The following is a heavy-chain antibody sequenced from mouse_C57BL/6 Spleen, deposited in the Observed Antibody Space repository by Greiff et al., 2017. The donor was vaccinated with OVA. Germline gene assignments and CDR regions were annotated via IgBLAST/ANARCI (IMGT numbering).Heavy chain of an antibody. CDR3: ARGGSSGGFAY. V-gene: IGHV1-69*01. CDR1: GYTFTSYW. J-gene: IGHJ3*01. D-gene: IGHD3-2*02. Sequence: QVQLQQPGAELVMPGASVKLSCQASGYTFTSYWMHWVKQRPGQGLEWIGEIDPSDSYTNYNQKFKGKSTLTVDKSSSTAYMQLSSLTSEDSAVYYCARGGSSGGFAYWGQGTLVTVSA. CDR2: IDPSDSYT.